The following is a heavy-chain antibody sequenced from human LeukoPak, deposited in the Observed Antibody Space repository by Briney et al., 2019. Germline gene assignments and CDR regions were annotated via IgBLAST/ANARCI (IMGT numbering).Heavy chain of an antibody. Sequence: SVKVSCKASGGTFSSYAISWVRQAPGEGLEWMGGIIPIFGTANYAQKFQGRVTITADESTSTAYMELSSLRSEDTAVYYCARDGPYCSSTSCYGAFDIWGQGTMVTVSS. CDR3: ARDGPYCSSTSCYGAFDI. J-gene: IGHJ3*02. CDR1: GGTFSSYA. CDR2: IIPIFGTA. D-gene: IGHD2-2*01. V-gene: IGHV1-69*13.